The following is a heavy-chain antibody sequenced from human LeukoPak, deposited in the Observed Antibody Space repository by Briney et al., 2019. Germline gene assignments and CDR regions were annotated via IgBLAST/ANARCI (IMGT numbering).Heavy chain of an antibody. CDR3: ARSLVVVAVSYDS. V-gene: IGHV1/OR15-3*02. CDR2: INAGNGNT. J-gene: IGHJ4*02. CDR1: GYTFTDYY. D-gene: IGHD2-15*01. Sequence: ASVKVSCKASGYTFTDYYMHWVRQAPGQGLEWMGWINAGNGNTKYSQKFQGRVTITRDTSASTAYMELSSLRSDDTAVYYCARSLVVVAVSYDSWGQGTLVTVSS.